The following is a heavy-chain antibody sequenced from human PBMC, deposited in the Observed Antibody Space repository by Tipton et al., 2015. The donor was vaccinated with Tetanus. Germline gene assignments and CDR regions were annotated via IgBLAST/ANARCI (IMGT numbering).Heavy chain of an antibody. CDR3: ARDPRYDSSGYSFDY. D-gene: IGHD3-22*01. CDR1: GYTFTSSV. CDR2: INAGNGYT. J-gene: IGHJ4*02. V-gene: IGHV1-3*01. Sequence: QLVQSGAEVKKPGASVKVSCKASGYTFTSSVMHWVRQAPGQRLEWMGWINAGNGYTQFSQTFQGRVTITRDTSASTAYMELSSLRSEDTAVYYCARDPRYDSSGYSFDYWGQGTLVTVSS.